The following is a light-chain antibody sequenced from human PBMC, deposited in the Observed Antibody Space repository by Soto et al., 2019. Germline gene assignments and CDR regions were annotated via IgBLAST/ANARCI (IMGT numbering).Light chain of an antibody. CDR1: SSDVGGYNY. CDR2: EVS. V-gene: IGLV2-14*01. Sequence: QSALTQPASVSGSPGQSITISCTGTSSDVGGYNYVSWYQQHPGKAPKLMIYEVSNRPSGVSNRFSGYKSVNTASLTISGFQAEYEDDYYCSSYTSSSTLVVFGGGTKVTVL. J-gene: IGLJ2*01. CDR3: SSYTSSSTLVV.